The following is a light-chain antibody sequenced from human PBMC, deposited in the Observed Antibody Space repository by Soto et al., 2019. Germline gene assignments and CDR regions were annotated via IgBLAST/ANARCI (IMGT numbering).Light chain of an antibody. CDR2: KAS. V-gene: IGKV1-5*03. CDR1: QSISSW. CDR3: QQYNIYQWT. Sequence: DIQMTQSPSTVSASVGDRVTITCRASQSISSWLAWYQQKPGKAPNLLIYKASSLESGVPSRFSGSGSGTDFTLTISSLQPDDFSTYYCQQYNIYQWTFGQGTKVEIK. J-gene: IGKJ1*01.